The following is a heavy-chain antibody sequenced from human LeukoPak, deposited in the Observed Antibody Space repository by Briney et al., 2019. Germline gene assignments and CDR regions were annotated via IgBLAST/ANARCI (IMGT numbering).Heavy chain of an antibody. D-gene: IGHD2-15*01. CDR1: GGSFSGYY. CDR2: INHSGST. Sequence: NPSETLSLTCAVYGGSFSGYYWSWIRQPPGKGLEWIGEINHSGSTNYNPSLKSRVTISVDTSKNQFSLKLSSVAAADTAVYYCARYCSGGSCRGWYFDLWGRGTLVTVSS. V-gene: IGHV4-34*01. J-gene: IGHJ2*01. CDR3: ARYCSGGSCRGWYFDL.